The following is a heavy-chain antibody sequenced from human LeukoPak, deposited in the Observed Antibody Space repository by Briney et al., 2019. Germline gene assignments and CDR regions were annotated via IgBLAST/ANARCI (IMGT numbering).Heavy chain of an antibody. V-gene: IGHV1-2*02. CDR2: INPNSGGT. J-gene: IGHJ4*02. CDR3: ARVRSGSRAYFDY. Sequence: ASVKVSCKASGYTFTGYYMHWVRQAPGQGLEWMGWINPNSGGTNYAQKFQGRVTMTRDTSISTAYMELSRLRSDDTAVYYCARVRSGSRAYFDYWGQGTLVTVSS. D-gene: IGHD1-26*01. CDR1: GYTFTGYY.